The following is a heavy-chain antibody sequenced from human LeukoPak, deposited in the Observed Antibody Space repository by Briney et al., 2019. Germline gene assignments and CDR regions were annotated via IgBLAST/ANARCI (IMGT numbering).Heavy chain of an antibody. Sequence: SETLSLTCTVSGGSISSYYLNWIRQPPGKGLEWIGYIYYSGSTNYNPSLKSRVTISIDTSKNQFSLRLSSVTAADTAVYYCANYDGAPRYWPQGTLVTVSS. CDR1: GGSISSYY. J-gene: IGHJ4*02. V-gene: IGHV4-59*08. CDR3: ANYDGAPRY. CDR2: IYYSGST. D-gene: IGHD3-22*01.